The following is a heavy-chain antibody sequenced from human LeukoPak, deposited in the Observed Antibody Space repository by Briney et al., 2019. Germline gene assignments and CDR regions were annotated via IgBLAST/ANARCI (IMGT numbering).Heavy chain of an antibody. CDR2: ISYSGNT. Sequence: SETLSLTCTVSGGSTISSDYHWGWVRQPPGTGLEWIGTISYSGNTDYNPSLRSRVTISVDTSNNQFSLRLGSVTAADTAVYHCARHCCSGPAKRVFDIWGQGTMVTVSS. J-gene: IGHJ3*02. CDR3: ARHCCSGPAKRVFDI. D-gene: IGHD2-15*01. V-gene: IGHV4-39*01. CDR1: GGSTISSDYH.